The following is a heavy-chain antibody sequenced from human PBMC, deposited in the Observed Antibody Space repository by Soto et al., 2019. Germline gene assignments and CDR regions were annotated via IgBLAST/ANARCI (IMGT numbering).Heavy chain of an antibody. CDR1: GFTFSSYW. Sequence: GGSLRLSCAASGFTFSSYWMSWVRQAPGKGLEWVANIKQDGSEKYYVDSVKGRFTISRDNAKNSLYLQMNSLRAEDTAVYYCARLGSSWDQAFDYWGQGTQVTVSS. J-gene: IGHJ4*02. V-gene: IGHV3-7*01. CDR3: ARLGSSWDQAFDY. D-gene: IGHD6-13*01. CDR2: IKQDGSEK.